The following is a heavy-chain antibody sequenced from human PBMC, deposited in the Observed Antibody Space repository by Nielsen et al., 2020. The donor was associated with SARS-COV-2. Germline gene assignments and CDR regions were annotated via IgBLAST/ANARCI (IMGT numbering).Heavy chain of an antibody. CDR1: GFAFSSYA. CDR3: ARDRWMVRGVSEKDY. J-gene: IGHJ4*02. Sequence: GESLKISCAASGFAFSSYAMNWVRQPPGKGLEWVSAIAGSGGTTYYDDAVQGRFTISRDNSRDTLYLQMNSLRGEDTDVYYCARDRWMVRGVSEKDYWGQGTPVTVSS. V-gene: IGHV3-23*01. CDR2: IAGSGGTT. D-gene: IGHD3-10*01.